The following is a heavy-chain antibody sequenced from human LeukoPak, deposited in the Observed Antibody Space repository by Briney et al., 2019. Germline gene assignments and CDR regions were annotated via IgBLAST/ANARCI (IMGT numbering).Heavy chain of an antibody. V-gene: IGHV3-30-3*01. CDR1: GFSFSHYA. D-gene: IGHD1-26*01. CDR2: ISYDGNVK. Sequence: GGSLRLSCAASGFSFSHYALHWVRQAPGKGLEWLAFISYDGNVKYYADSVKGRFTVSRDDSKITLYLQMNSLRTEDTALYYCARDFSTKYSQDYWGQGTLVTVSS. CDR3: ARDFSTKYSQDY. J-gene: IGHJ4*02.